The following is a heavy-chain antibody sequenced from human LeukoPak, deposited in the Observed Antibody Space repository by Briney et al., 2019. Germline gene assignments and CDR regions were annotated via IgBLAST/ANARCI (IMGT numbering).Heavy chain of an antibody. Sequence: PSGTLSLTCAVSGGSISSSNWWSWVRQPPGKGLEWIGEIYHSGSTNYNPSLKSRVTISVDKSKNQFSLKLSSVTAADTAVYYCARVVINRGSSWFAGWFDPWGQGTLVTVSS. CDR2: IYHSGST. CDR1: GGSISSSNW. D-gene: IGHD6-13*01. V-gene: IGHV4-4*02. CDR3: ARVVINRGSSWFAGWFDP. J-gene: IGHJ5*02.